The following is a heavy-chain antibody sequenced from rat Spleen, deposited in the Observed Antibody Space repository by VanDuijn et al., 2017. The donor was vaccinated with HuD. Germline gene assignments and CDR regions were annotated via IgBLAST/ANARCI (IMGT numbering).Heavy chain of an antibody. D-gene: IGHD1-1*01. Sequence: EVQLVESGGGLVQPGRSLKLSCAASGFTFSNYYMAWVRQAPTKDLEWVATISTSGNRAYYPDSVEGRFTISRDNAKSTLYLQMDSLRSEDTATYYCASPHLLTTVVDYWGQGVMVTVSS. CDR2: ISTSGNRA. CDR3: ASPHLLTTVVDY. J-gene: IGHJ2*01. V-gene: IGHV5-25*01. CDR1: GFTFSNYY.